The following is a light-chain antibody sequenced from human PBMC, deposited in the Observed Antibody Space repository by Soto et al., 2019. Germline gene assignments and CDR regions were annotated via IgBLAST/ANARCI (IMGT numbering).Light chain of an antibody. Sequence: QSVLTQPASVSGSPGQSITISCTGTSSDVGGYNYVSWYQQHPGKAPKLMIYEVSNRPSGVSSRFSGSKSGNTASLTISGLQAEDESDYYCSSYTSSSTLVVGTGTKVTVL. CDR1: SSDVGGYNY. J-gene: IGLJ1*01. CDR3: SSYTSSSTLV. CDR2: EVS. V-gene: IGLV2-14*01.